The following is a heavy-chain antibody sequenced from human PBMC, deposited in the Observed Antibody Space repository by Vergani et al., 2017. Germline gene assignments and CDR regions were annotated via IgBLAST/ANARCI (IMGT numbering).Heavy chain of an antibody. J-gene: IGHJ5*02. D-gene: IGHD6-6*01. V-gene: IGHV3-48*04. CDR2: ISSSSSTI. Sequence: EVQLVESGGGLVQPGGSLRLSCAASGFTFSSYSMNWVRQAPGKGLEWVSYISSSSSTIYYADSVKGRFTISRDNAKNSLYLQMNSLRAEDTALYYCAKXLGTSSGGGWFDPWGQGTLVTVSS. CDR3: AKXLGTSSGGGWFDP. CDR1: GFTFSSYS.